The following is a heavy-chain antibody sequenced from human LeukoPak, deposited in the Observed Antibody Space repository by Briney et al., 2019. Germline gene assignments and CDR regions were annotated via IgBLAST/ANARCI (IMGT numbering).Heavy chain of an antibody. V-gene: IGHV4-34*01. Sequence: SETLSLTCTVSGGSISGYYWSWIRQPPGKGLEWIGEINHSGSTNYNPSLKSRVTISVDTSKNQFSLKLSSVTAADTAVYYCARGGRYYYGSGSTNWFDPWGQGTLVTVSS. J-gene: IGHJ5*02. CDR1: GGSISGYY. D-gene: IGHD3-10*01. CDR3: ARGGRYYYGSGSTNWFDP. CDR2: INHSGST.